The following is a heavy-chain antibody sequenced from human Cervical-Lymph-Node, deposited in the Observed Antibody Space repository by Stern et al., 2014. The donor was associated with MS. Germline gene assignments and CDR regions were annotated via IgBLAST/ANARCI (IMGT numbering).Heavy chain of an antibody. CDR3: ARRAKGIVDY. Sequence: EDQLVESGAEVKKPGESLNISCHGAGYSFTNYWIGWVRQMPGKGLEWLGGISPGDSDVTSTPSFQGHFPFSADKSINTAYLQWSSLKASDTAIYFCARRAKGIVDYWGQGTLVIVSS. D-gene: IGHD2-21*01. J-gene: IGHJ4*02. CDR1: GYSFTNYW. V-gene: IGHV5-51*01. CDR2: ISPGDSDV.